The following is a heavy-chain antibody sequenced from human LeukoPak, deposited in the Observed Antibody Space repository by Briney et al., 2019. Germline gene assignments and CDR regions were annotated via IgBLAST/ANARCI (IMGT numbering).Heavy chain of an antibody. Sequence: KPSETLSLTCAVSGYSISSGYYWGWIRQPPGKGLEWIGSIYHSGSTSYNPSLKSRVTISVDTSKTQFPLKLSSVTAADTAVYYCARLTLRYLVIDYWGQGTLVTVSS. J-gene: IGHJ4*02. D-gene: IGHD3-9*01. CDR2: IYHSGST. V-gene: IGHV4-38-2*01. CDR1: GYSISSGYY. CDR3: ARLTLRYLVIDY.